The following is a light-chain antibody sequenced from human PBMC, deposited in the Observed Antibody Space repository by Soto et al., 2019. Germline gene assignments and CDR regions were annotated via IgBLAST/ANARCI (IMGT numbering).Light chain of an antibody. V-gene: IGKV3-11*01. CDR1: QSVSSY. J-gene: IGKJ1*01. CDR3: QQRSTTWT. CDR2: DAS. Sequence: EIVLTQSPATLSLSPGERATLSCRASQSVSSYLAWYQQKPGQAPRLLIYDASNRATGIPARFSGSGSGTDFPLTISSLEPEDFAGYYCQQRSTTWTFGQGTKVEIK.